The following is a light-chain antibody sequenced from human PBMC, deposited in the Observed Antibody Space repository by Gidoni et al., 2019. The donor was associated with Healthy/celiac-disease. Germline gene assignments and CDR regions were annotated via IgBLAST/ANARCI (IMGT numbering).Light chain of an antibody. V-gene: IGKV1-33*01. Sequence: DIQMTQSPSPLSASVGDRVTITCQASQDISNYLNWYQQKPGKAPKLLIYDASNLETGVPSRFSGSGSGTDFTFTISSLQPEEIATYYCKQYDNHPLTFGGGTKVEIK. CDR2: DAS. CDR3: KQYDNHPLT. J-gene: IGKJ4*01. CDR1: QDISNY.